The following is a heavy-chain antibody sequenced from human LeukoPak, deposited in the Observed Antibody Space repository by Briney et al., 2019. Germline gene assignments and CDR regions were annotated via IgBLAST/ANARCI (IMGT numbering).Heavy chain of an antibody. J-gene: IGHJ4*02. CDR3: ANSLTQLWLVVGSY. CDR1: GFTFSSYG. CDR2: ISYDGSNN. D-gene: IGHD5-18*01. V-gene: IGHV3-30*18. Sequence: GGSLRLSCAASGFTFSSYGTHWVRQAPGKGLEWVAVISYDGSNNYYADPVKGRFTISRDNSKNTLYLQMNSLRAEDTAVYYCANSLTQLWLVVGSYWGQGTLVTVSS.